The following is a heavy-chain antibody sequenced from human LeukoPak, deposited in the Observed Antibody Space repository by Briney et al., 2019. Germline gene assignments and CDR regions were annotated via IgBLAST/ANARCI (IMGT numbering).Heavy chain of an antibody. Sequence: GASVKVSCKASGYTFTGYYMHWVRQAPGQGLEWMGWINPNSGGTNYAQKFRGRVTMTRDTSISAVYMELSRLRSDDTAVYYCARDGTGVYNLVQYWGQGTLVTVSP. CDR2: INPNSGGT. V-gene: IGHV1-2*02. CDR3: ARDGTGVYNLVQY. D-gene: IGHD5-24*01. J-gene: IGHJ4*02. CDR1: GYTFTGYY.